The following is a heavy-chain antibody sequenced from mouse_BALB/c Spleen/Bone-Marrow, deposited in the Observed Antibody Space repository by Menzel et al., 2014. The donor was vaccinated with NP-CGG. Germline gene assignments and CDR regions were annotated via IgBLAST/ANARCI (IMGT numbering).Heavy chain of an antibody. CDR1: GFSLSRYS. V-gene: IGHV2-6-4*01. J-gene: IGHJ4*01. D-gene: IGHD2-14*01. Sequence: VMLVESGPGLVAPSQSLSITCTVSGFSLSRYSVHWVRQPPGKGLEWLGMIWGGGSTDYNSALKSRLSISKDNSKSQVFLKMNSLQTDDTAMYYCARREVYRYGYYAMGYWGQGTSVTVSS. CDR3: ARREVYRYGYYAMGY. CDR2: IWGGGST.